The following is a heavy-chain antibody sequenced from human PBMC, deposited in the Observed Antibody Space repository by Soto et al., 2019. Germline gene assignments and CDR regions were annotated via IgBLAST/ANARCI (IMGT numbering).Heavy chain of an antibody. CDR2: ISGYNGDT. CDR3: AKNGQPPYYYCGLDV. D-gene: IGHD2-8*01. Sequence: ASVKVSFKASGYTFTRYGISWVRQAPGQGLEWMGWISGYNGDTNYAQKFQGRVSMTMDTSTTTAYMELRRLTSHDTAVYFCAKNGQPPYYYCGLDVWGQGTKVTVSS. CDR1: GYTFTRYG. V-gene: IGHV1-18*01. J-gene: IGHJ6*02.